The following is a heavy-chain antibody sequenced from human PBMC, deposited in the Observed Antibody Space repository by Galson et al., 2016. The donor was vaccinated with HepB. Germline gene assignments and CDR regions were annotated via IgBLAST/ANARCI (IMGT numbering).Heavy chain of an antibody. CDR2: ISYDGSHK. J-gene: IGHJ6*02. CDR3: ARPRRWPQYYYGLDV. Sequence: SLRLSCAASGFTFSTYAMHWVRQAPGKGLEWVAVISYDGSHKHYRDSVKGRFTISRDNSKNTLYLQMNSRRREDTAVYYCARPRRWPQYYYGLDVWGQGTTVTVSS. V-gene: IGHV3-30-3*01. CDR1: GFTFSTYA. D-gene: IGHD5-24*01.